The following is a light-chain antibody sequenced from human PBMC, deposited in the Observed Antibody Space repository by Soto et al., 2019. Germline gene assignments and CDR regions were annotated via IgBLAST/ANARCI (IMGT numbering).Light chain of an antibody. CDR2: GAS. V-gene: IGKV3-15*01. J-gene: IGKJ4*01. Sequence: EIVMTQSPATLSVSPGESATLSCRASQSVTTNLAWYQHKPGQAPRLLIYGASIRATGFPARFSGSVSGTEFTLTISSLQSEDFAVYYCQQYNTWLSFGGVTKVEIK. CDR1: QSVTTN. CDR3: QQYNTWLS.